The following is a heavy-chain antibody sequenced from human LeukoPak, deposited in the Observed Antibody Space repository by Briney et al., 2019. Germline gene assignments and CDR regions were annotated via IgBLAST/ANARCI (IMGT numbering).Heavy chain of an antibody. Sequence: PSETLSLTCTVSGGSISSSNWWSWVRQPPGKGLEWIGEIYHSGSTNYNPSLKGQVTISVDKSKNQFSLKLSSVTAADTAVYYCARGVATTHFDYWGQGTLVTVSS. D-gene: IGHD5-12*01. CDR3: ARGVATTHFDY. CDR1: GGSISSSNW. J-gene: IGHJ4*02. V-gene: IGHV4-4*02. CDR2: IYHSGST.